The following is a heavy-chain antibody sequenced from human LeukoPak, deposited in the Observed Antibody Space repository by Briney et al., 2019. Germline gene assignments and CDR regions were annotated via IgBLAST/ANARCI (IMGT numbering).Heavy chain of an antibody. V-gene: IGHV4-59*01. CDR3: ARDYYYGSGSFPSGDYGMDV. J-gene: IGHJ6*02. CDR2: IHYSGST. CDR1: GGSISSYY. D-gene: IGHD3-10*01. Sequence: SETLSLTCTVSGGSISSYYWSWIRQPPGKGLEWIGYIHYSGSTNYNPSLKSRVTISVDTSKNQFSLKLSSVTAADTAVYYCARDYYYGSGSFPSGDYGMDVWGQGTTVTVSS.